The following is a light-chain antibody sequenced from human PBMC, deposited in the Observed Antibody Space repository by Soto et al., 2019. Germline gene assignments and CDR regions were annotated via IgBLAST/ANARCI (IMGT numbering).Light chain of an antibody. CDR2: GAS. CDR1: QIVSTS. J-gene: IGKJ1*01. Sequence: DIQMTQSPSSLSASVGDRVTITCRTSQIVSTSLNWYQQKPGKAPRVLIYGASSLHSGVPSRFSGGGSGTDFTLTISSLQPEDFAPYYCQESHSFLWGTFGPGTKVEIK. CDR3: QESHSFLWGT. V-gene: IGKV1-39*01.